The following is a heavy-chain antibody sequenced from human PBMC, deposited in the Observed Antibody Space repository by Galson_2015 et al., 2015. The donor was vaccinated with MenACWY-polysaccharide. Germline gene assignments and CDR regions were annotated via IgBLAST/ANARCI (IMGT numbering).Heavy chain of an antibody. CDR1: GDSISSSSYF. V-gene: IGHV4-39*07. CDR2: ISSSGST. CDR3: ARVLGAARPRFDY. D-gene: IGHD6-6*01. J-gene: IGHJ4*02. Sequence: LSLTCTVSGDSISSSSYFWGWIRQPPGKGLEWIGSISSSGSTYYNPSLKSRVTISVDTSENQFSLKLNSVTAADTAVYYCARVLGAARPRFDYWARGPWSPSPQ.